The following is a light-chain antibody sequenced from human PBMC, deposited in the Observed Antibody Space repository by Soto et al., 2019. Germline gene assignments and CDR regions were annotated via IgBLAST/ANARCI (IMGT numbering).Light chain of an antibody. CDR3: VLYMGSGISV. J-gene: IGLJ3*02. V-gene: IGLV8-61*01. Sequence: QAVVTQEPSFSVSPGGTVTLTCGLSSDSVSTSYYPSWYQQTPGQAPRTLIYSTNTRSSGVPDRFSGSILGNKAALTITGAQADDESDYYCVLYMGSGISVSGGGTKLTVL. CDR1: SDSVSTSYY. CDR2: STN.